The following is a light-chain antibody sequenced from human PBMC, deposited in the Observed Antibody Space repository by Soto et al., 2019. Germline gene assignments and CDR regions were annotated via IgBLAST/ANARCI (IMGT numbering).Light chain of an antibody. CDR2: GAS. J-gene: IGKJ4*01. V-gene: IGKV3-15*01. Sequence: EIMMTQSPATLSVSPGERATLSCRASQSLTNNYLAWYQQKPGQPPSLLIYGASTRATVTPARFSGSGSGTEFTLTISSLQSEDFAVYYCQQYNACPLTFGGGTKVEI. CDR1: QSLTNN. CDR3: QQYNACPLT.